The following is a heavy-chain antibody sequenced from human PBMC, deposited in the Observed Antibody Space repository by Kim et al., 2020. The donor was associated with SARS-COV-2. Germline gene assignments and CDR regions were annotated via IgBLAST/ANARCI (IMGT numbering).Heavy chain of an antibody. CDR2: IIPIFGTA. CDR3: AGGDIVVVPAAISPDNYYYYGMDV. D-gene: IGHD2-2*02. J-gene: IGHJ6*02. CDR1: GGTFSSYA. Sequence: SVKVSCKASGGTFSSYAISWVRQAPGQGLEWMGGIIPIFGTANYAQKFQGRVTITADESTSTAYMELSSLRSEDTAGYYCAGGDIVVVPAAISPDNYYYYGMDVWGQGTTVTVSS. V-gene: IGHV1-69*13.